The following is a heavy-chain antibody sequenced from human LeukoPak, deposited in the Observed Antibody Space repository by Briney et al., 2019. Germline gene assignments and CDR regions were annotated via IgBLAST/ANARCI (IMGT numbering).Heavy chain of an antibody. CDR3: ARLLAGGYGRSFDY. CDR2: IYYSGST. J-gene: IGHJ4*02. Sequence: SETLSLTCTVSGGSISSYYWSWIRQPPGKGLEWIGYIYYSGSTNYNPSLKSRATISVDTSKNQFSLKLSSVTAADTAVYYCARLLAGGYGRSFDYWGQGTLVTVSS. V-gene: IGHV4-59*08. CDR1: GGSISSYY. D-gene: IGHD5-12*01.